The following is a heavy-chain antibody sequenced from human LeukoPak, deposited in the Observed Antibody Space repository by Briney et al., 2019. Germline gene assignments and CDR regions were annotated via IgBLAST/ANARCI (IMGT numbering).Heavy chain of an antibody. D-gene: IGHD3-10*01. Sequence: SGPTLVKPTQTLTLTCTFSGFSLSTSGVGVGWIRQPPGKALEWLALIYWNDDKRYSPSLKSRLTITKDTSKNQVVLTMTNMDPVDTATYYCAHRGWSYGSGIYYYMDVWGKGTTVTVSS. V-gene: IGHV2-5*01. CDR1: GFSLSTSGVG. CDR3: AHRGWSYGSGIYYYMDV. CDR2: IYWNDDK. J-gene: IGHJ6*03.